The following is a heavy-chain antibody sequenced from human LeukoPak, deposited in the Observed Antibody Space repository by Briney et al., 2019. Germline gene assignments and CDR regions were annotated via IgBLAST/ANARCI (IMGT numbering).Heavy chain of an antibody. CDR3: ARGGGGLAY. D-gene: IGHD2-15*01. CDR1: GYSFTDYF. J-gene: IGHJ4*02. V-gene: IGHV1-2*02. Sequence: ASVKVSCKASGYSFTDYFIHWVRLAPGQGLEWMGWINPNSGGTNYAQKFQGRVTMTRDTSISTAYMELTSLTSDDTAVYFCARGGGGLAYWGPGTLVTVSS. CDR2: INPNSGGT.